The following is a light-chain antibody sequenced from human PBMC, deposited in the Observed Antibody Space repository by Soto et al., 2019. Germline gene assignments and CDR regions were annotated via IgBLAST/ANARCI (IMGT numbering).Light chain of an antibody. V-gene: IGKV3-20*01. CDR2: GAS. Sequence: TQSPATLSVSPGKSATLSCRASQSVSSSLAWYQQKPGQAPRLIIYGASSRATGIPDRFSGSGYGTDFNLTISRLETEDFAVYYCQQYGSSPITFGQGTRLEIK. J-gene: IGKJ5*01. CDR1: QSVSSS. CDR3: QQYGSSPIT.